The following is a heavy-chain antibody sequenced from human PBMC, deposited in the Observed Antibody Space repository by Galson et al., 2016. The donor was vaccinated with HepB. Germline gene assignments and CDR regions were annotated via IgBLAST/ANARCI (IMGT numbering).Heavy chain of an antibody. D-gene: IGHD2-15*01. Sequence: SLRLSCAASVFTFSGSAMHWVRQASGKGLEWVGHIRSKANSYATTYAASVKGRFTISRDDSKNTAYLQMNSLKTEDTAVYYCTRGLVVVAATQDYSYYYGMDVWGQGTTVTVSS. CDR3: TRGLVVVAATQDYSYYYGMDV. J-gene: IGHJ6*02. CDR1: VFTFSGSA. V-gene: IGHV3-73*01. CDR2: IRSKANSYAT.